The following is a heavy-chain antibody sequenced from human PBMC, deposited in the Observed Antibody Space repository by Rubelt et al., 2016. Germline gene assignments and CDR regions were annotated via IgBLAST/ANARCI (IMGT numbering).Heavy chain of an antibody. CDR2: IRQDGDEQ. V-gene: IGHV3-7*03. Sequence: EVQLVESGGGLVQPGGSLRLSCTASTFTFSYFWMSWVRQAPGKGLEWVASIRQDGDEQYYVESVKGRFIISRDNAKNSLILYMNSLRVEDTGVYYCARDRVPASRAEYFGDWGQGTLVTVSS. CDR1: TFTFSYFW. J-gene: IGHJ1*01. CDR3: ARDRVPASRAEYFGD. D-gene: IGHD2-2*01.